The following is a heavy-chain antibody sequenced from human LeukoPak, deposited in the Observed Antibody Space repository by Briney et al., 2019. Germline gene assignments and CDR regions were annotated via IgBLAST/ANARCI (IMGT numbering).Heavy chain of an antibody. CDR2: IRYDGSNK. J-gene: IGHJ5*02. Sequence: GGSLRLSCAASGFTFSSYGMHWVRQAPGKGLEWVAFIRYDGSNKYYAASVKGRFTISRDNAKNSLYLQMNSLRAEDTAVYYCARDASGYSSRNWFDPWGQGTLVTVSS. D-gene: IGHD6-13*01. CDR3: ARDASGYSSRNWFDP. V-gene: IGHV3-30*02. CDR1: GFTFSSYG.